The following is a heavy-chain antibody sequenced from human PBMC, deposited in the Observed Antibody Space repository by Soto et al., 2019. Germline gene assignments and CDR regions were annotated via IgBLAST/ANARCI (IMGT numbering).Heavy chain of an antibody. CDR2: IIPIFGTA. D-gene: IGHD5-12*01. J-gene: IGHJ6*02. V-gene: IGHV1-69*13. CDR3: AREGRPYSGYVEYYYYGMDV. Sequence: ASVKVSCKASGGTFSSYAISWVRQAPGQGLEWMGGIIPIFGTANYARKFQGRVTITADESTSTAYMELSSLRSEDTAVYYCAREGRPYSGYVEYYYYGMDVRGQGTTVTVSS. CDR1: GGTFSSYA.